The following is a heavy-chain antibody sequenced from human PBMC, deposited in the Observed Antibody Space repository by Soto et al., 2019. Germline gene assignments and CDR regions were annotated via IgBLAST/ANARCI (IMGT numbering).Heavy chain of an antibody. V-gene: IGHV4-31*02. D-gene: IGHD4-17*01. CDR3: ARVDGDPYYYFGMDV. Sequence: WTWIRQHPGKGLEWIGYIYHSGSAYYDPSLKSRVTISVDTSKNHFSLKLSSVTAADTAVYYCARVDGDPYYYFGMDVWGQGTTVTVSS. CDR2: IYHSGSA. J-gene: IGHJ6*02.